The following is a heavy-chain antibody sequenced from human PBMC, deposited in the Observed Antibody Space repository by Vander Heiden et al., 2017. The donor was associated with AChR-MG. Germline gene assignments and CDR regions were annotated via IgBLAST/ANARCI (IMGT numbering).Heavy chain of an antibody. CDR1: GGTFSSYA. CDR3: ARVGRGRGVVPAAMAY. D-gene: IGHD2-2*01. Sequence: QVQLVQSGAEVKKPGSSVKVSCKASGGTFSSYAISWGRQAPGQGLGWMGGIIPIYGTANYAQKFQGRVTITADESTSTAYMELSSLRSEDTAVYYCARVGRGRGVVPAAMAYWGQGTLVTVSS. J-gene: IGHJ4*02. V-gene: IGHV1-69*01. CDR2: IIPIYGTA.